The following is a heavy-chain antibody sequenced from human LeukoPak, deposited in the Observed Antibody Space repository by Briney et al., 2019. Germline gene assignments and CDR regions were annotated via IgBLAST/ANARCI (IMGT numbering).Heavy chain of an antibody. Sequence: SETLSLTCTVSGGSISSSSYYWGWIRQPPGKGLEWIGSIYYSGSTYYNPSLKSRVTISVGTSKNQFSLKLSSVTAADTAVYYCARDRYCSGGSCYSGDGMDVWGQGTTVTVSS. CDR2: IYYSGST. D-gene: IGHD2-15*01. CDR1: GGSISSSSYY. CDR3: ARDRYCSGGSCYSGDGMDV. J-gene: IGHJ6*02. V-gene: IGHV4-39*07.